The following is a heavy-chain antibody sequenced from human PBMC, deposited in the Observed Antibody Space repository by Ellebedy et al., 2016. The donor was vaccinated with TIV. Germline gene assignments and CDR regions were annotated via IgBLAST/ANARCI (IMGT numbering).Heavy chain of an antibody. J-gene: IGHJ5*02. Sequence: ASVKVSCKASGGTFSSFTINWVRQAPGQGLEWMGRIIPILGITNYAQKFQGRVTITADRYTSTAYMELSSLRSEDTAIFYCAREVGPASWFDPWGQGTLVTVSS. CDR3: AREVGPASWFDP. CDR1: GGTFSSFT. V-gene: IGHV1-69*04. CDR2: IIPILGIT.